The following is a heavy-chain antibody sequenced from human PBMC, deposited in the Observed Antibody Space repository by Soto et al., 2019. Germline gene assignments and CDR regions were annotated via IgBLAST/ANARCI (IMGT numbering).Heavy chain of an antibody. CDR3: AKWDSSTWYPLKGFAY. CDR1: GFTFDDYA. CDR2: IKWNSDII. Sequence: EEQLVESGGGLVQPGRSLRLSCAASGFTFDDYAMYWVRQAPGKGLEWVSGIKWNSDIIGYEDSVKGRFTISRENAKNSLYLQMNSLRTEDTALYYCAKWDSSTWYPLKGFAYWGQGTLVTVSS. V-gene: IGHV3-9*01. J-gene: IGHJ4*02. D-gene: IGHD6-13*01.